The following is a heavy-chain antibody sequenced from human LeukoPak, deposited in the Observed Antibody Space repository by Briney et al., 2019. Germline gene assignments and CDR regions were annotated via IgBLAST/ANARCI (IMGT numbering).Heavy chain of an antibody. CDR3: ARPRGQLVLSSGFDP. D-gene: IGHD6-13*01. J-gene: IGHJ5*02. CDR2: IYPGDSDT. V-gene: IGHV5-51*01. CDR1: GYSFTSYW. Sequence: GESLKISCKGSGYSFTSYWISWVRQMPGKGLEWMGIIYPGDSDTRYSPSFQGQVTISADKSISTAYLQWSSLKASDTAMYYCARPRGQLVLSSGFDPWGQGTLVTVSS.